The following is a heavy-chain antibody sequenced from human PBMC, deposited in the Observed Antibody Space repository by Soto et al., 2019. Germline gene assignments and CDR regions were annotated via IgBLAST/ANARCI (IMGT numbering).Heavy chain of an antibody. J-gene: IGHJ4*02. Sequence: EVQLLESGGGLVQPGGSLRLSCAASGFTFDNYAMSWVRQAPGKGLEWVSAISGDGDHTYYADSVKGRFTISTDTSKNTLYLQMNSLRAEDTPVYYCAKVLLNQVGYFDYWGQGTLVTVSS. CDR3: AKVLLNQVGYFDY. CDR2: ISGDGDHT. V-gene: IGHV3-23*01. CDR1: GFTFDNYA.